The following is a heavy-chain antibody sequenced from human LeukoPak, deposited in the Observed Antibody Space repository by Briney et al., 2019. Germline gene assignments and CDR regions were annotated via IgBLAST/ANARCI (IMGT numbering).Heavy chain of an antibody. V-gene: IGHV3-73*01. D-gene: IGHD3-16*02. Sequence: PGGSLRLSCAASGFTFSGSAMHWVRQASGKGLEWVGRIRSKANSYATAYAASVKGRFTISRDDSKNTAYLQMNSLRAEDTAVYYCARDLVHYDYVWGSYRYTDGYFDYWGQGTLVTVSS. CDR2: IRSKANSYAT. J-gene: IGHJ4*02. CDR3: ARDLVHYDYVWGSYRYTDGYFDY. CDR1: GFTFSGSA.